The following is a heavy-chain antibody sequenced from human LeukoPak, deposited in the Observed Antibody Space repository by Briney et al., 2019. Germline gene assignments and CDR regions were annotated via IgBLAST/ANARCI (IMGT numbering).Heavy chain of an antibody. CDR2: IYSGGNT. CDR1: GFTFSSYG. D-gene: IGHD4-17*01. Sequence: GGSLRLSCAASGFTFSSYGMHWVRQAPGKGLEWVSFIYSGGNTHYSDSVKGRFTISRDNSKNTLYLQMNSLRADDTAVYYCARRAGEYSHPYDYWGQGTLVTVSS. CDR3: ARRAGEYSHPYDY. V-gene: IGHV3-NL1*01. J-gene: IGHJ4*02.